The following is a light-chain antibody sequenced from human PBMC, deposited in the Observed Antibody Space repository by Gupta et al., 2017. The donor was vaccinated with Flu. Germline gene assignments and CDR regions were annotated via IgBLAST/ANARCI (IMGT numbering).Light chain of an antibody. CDR1: SSDVGGYTY. V-gene: IGLV2-11*03. CDR3: SSYAGSYTWV. Sequence: SVTISCTGTSSDVGGYTYVSLYQQHPGKAPKLMIYEVSNRPAGISNRFSGSKSGSTASLTISGLQAEEEGNYYCSSYAGSYTWVFGGGTKLTVL. CDR2: EVS. J-gene: IGLJ3*02.